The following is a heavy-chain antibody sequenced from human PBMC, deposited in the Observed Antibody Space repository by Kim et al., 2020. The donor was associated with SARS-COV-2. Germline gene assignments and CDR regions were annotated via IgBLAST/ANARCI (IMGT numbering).Heavy chain of an antibody. D-gene: IGHD1-26*01. CDR3: ARDGGGTALVGNFAEYFQH. CDR1: GGSISSGGYY. V-gene: IGHV4-31*03. CDR2: IYYSGST. J-gene: IGHJ1*01. Sequence: SETLSLTCTVSGGSISSGGYYWSWIRQHPGQGLEWIGYIYYSGSTYYNPSLKSRVTISVDTSKNQFSLKLSSVTAADTAVYYCARDGGGTALVGNFAEYFQHWGQGTLVTVSS.